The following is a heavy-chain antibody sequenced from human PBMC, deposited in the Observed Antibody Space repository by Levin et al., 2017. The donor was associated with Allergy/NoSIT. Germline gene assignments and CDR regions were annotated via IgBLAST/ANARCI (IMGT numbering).Heavy chain of an antibody. CDR3: VKGGGSCCFDY. D-gene: IGHD2-15*01. Sequence: GESLKISCEASGFTFSNYAMSWVRQAPGKGLEWVSAISGGSDSTYYADSVKGRFTISRDNSKNTLYLQMNSLTAEDTAVYYCVKGGGSCCFDYWGQGTLVTVSS. CDR1: GFTFSNYA. V-gene: IGHV3-23*01. J-gene: IGHJ4*02. CDR2: ISGGSDST.